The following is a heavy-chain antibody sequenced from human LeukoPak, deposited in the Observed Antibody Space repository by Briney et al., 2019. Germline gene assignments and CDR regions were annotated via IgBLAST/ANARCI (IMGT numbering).Heavy chain of an antibody. CDR3: ARGWGRSTTFWDY. CDR2: INHSGST. J-gene: IGHJ4*02. Sequence: PSETLSLTCAVYGGSFSGYYWSWIRQPPGKGLEWIGEINHSGSTNYNPSLKSRVTISVDTSKNQFSLKLSSVTAADTAVYYCARGWGRSTTFWDYWGQGTLVTVPS. V-gene: IGHV4-34*01. D-gene: IGHD2-2*01. CDR1: GGSFSGYY.